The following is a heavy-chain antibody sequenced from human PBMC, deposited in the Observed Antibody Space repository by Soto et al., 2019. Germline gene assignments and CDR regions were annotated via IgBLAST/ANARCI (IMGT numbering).Heavy chain of an antibody. J-gene: IGHJ4*02. D-gene: IGHD7-27*01. CDR3: ARDLTSGDY. CDR1: GYIFTNYY. Sequence: QVQLVQSGAEVKNPGASVKLSCKASGYIFTNYYIHWVRQAPGQGSEWMAIINPSGGSTNYAQKFQGRVTLARETFTNTVYMELRSLRSEDTAIYYCARDLTSGDYWGQGTLVTVSS. CDR2: INPSGGST. V-gene: IGHV1-46*01.